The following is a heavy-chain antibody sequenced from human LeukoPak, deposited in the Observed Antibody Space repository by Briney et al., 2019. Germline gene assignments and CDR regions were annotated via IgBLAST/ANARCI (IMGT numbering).Heavy chain of an antibody. CDR3: ARNFEYCGGDCYDY. J-gene: IGHJ4*02. CDR1: GYSFISYW. CDR2: IFPGDSDT. Sequence: ESLKISCKGSGYSFISYWIGWVRQMPGKGLEWIGIIFPGDSDTRYSPSFQGQVTISADKSIGTAYLQWSSLKASDTATYYCARNFEYCGGDCYDYWGQGTLVSVSS. D-gene: IGHD2-21*02. V-gene: IGHV5-51*01.